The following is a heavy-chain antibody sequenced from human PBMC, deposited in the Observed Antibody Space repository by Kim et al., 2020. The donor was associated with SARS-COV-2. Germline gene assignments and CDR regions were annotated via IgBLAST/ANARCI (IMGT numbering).Heavy chain of an antibody. CDR3: ARDIVVVPAAMRGGWFDP. CDR2: IYYSGST. D-gene: IGHD2-2*01. Sequence: SETLSLTCTVSGGSISSSSYYWGWIRQPPGKGLEWIGSIYYSGSTYYNPSLKSRVTISVDTSKNQFSLKLSSVTAADTAVYYCARDIVVVPAAMRGGWFDPWGQGTLVTVSS. CDR1: GGSISSSSYY. J-gene: IGHJ5*02. V-gene: IGHV4-39*07.